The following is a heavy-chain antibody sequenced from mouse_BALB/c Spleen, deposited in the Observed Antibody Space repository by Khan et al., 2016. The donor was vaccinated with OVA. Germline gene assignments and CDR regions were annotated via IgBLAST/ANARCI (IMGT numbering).Heavy chain of an antibody. J-gene: IGHJ4*01. Sequence: QIQLVQSGPELKKPGETVKISCKASGYTFKNHGMNWVKQAPGNGLKWMGWINTYTGEPTYVEDFKGRFAFSLETSASTAYLQINNLKNEDTATYFCARPPFFSYVMVYWGQGTSVIVSS. CDR3: ARPPFFSYVMVY. V-gene: IGHV9-3-1*01. CDR1: GYTFKNHG. CDR2: INTYTGEP.